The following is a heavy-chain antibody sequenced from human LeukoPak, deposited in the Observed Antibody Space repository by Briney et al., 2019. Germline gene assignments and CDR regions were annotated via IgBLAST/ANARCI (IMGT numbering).Heavy chain of an antibody. CDR1: GGSISSSSYY. CDR3: ARHEATYYDFWSGYCSTTAPGSFDY. V-gene: IGHV4-39*01. J-gene: IGHJ4*02. CDR2: IYYSGST. D-gene: IGHD3-3*01. Sequence: SETLSLTCTVSGGSISSSSYYWGWIRQPPGKGLEWIGSIYYSGSTYYNPSLRSRVTISVDTSKNQFSLKLSSVTAADTALYYCARHEATYYDFWSGYCSTTAPGSFDYWGQGTLVTVSS.